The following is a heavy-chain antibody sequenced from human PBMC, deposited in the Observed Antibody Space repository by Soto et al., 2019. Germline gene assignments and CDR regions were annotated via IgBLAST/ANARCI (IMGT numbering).Heavy chain of an antibody. CDR3: ARSVGDYYYGMDV. CDR2: FYYSGST. V-gene: IGHV4-39*01. Sequence: SETLSLTCTVSGASITSTSCHWGWIRQPPGKGLEWIGNFYYSGSTYYNPSLRSRVTISVDASKNQFSVKVSSVTATDTAVYYCARSVGDYYYGMDVWGQGTTVTVSS. CDR1: GASITSTSCH. J-gene: IGHJ6*02. D-gene: IGHD1-26*01.